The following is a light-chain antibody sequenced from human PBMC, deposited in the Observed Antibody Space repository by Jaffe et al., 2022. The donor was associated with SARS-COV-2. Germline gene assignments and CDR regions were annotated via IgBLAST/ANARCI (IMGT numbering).Light chain of an antibody. Sequence: DIQMTQSPSSLSASVGDRVTITCRASQRISTFLNWYQQKPGKAPNLLIFAASSLRSGVSSRFSGSGSGTDFTLTISSLQPEDFATYYCQQSYNTPLTFGGGTKVEIK. CDR2: AAS. J-gene: IGKJ4*01. CDR1: QRISTF. CDR3: QQSYNTPLT. V-gene: IGKV1-39*01.